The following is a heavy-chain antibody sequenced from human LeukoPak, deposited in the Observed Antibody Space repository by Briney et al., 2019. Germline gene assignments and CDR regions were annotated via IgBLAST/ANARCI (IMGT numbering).Heavy chain of an antibody. CDR2: INPNSGGT. V-gene: IGHV1-2*02. CDR3: ARGYYDSSGRPDY. CDR1: GYTFTGYY. Sequence: AASVKVSCTASGYTFTGYYMHWVRQAPGQGLEWMGWINPNSGGTNYAQKFQGRVTMTRDTSISTAYMELSRLRSDDTAVYYCARGYYDSSGRPDYWGQGTLVTVSS. D-gene: IGHD3-22*01. J-gene: IGHJ4*02.